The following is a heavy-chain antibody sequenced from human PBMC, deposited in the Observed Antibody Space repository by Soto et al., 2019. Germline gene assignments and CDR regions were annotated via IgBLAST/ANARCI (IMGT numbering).Heavy chain of an antibody. CDR1: GFTVSSNY. CDR2: IYSGGST. V-gene: IGHV3-66*01. J-gene: IGHJ6*03. D-gene: IGHD3-10*01. Sequence: GGSLRLSCAASGFTVSSNYMSWVRQAPGKGLEWVSVIYSGGSTYYADSVKGRFTISRDNSKNTLYLQMNSLRAEDTAVYYCARGITMVRGRYYYYMDVWGKGTTVTVSS. CDR3: ARGITMVRGRYYYYMDV.